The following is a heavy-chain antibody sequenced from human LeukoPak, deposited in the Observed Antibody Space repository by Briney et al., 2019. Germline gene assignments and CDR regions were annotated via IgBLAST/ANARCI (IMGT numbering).Heavy chain of an antibody. CDR1: GFPLSSYA. V-gene: IGHV3-23*01. CDR3: ARGPRRKAITMVRGVIGSHYYMDV. J-gene: IGHJ6*03. CDR2: TSSSDAGT. D-gene: IGHD3-10*01. Sequence: GGSLRLSCAASGFPLSSYAMSWVRQAPGKGLEWVSATSSSDAGTYYADSVRGRFTISRDNSKNTLYLQMNSLRGEDTAVYYCARGPRRKAITMVRGVIGSHYYMDVWGKGTTVTVSS.